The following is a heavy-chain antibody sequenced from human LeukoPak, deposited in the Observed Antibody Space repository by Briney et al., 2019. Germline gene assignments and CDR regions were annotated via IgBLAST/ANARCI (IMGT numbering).Heavy chain of an antibody. D-gene: IGHD3-22*01. V-gene: IGHV3-30-3*01. CDR3: ARDPSWDTYYYDGSGAFDT. Sequence: GGSLRLSCAASGFTFSSYAMHWVRQAPGKGLEWVAVISYDGSNKYYADSVKGRFTISRDNPKNTLYLQMNSLRAEDTAVYYCARDPSWDTYYYDGSGAFDTWGQGTMVTVSS. CDR2: ISYDGSNK. CDR1: GFTFSSYA. J-gene: IGHJ3*02.